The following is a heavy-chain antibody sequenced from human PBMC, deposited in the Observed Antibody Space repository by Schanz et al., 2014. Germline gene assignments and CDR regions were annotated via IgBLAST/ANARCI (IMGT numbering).Heavy chain of an antibody. CDR1: GITVNTSY. D-gene: IGHD3-10*01. CDR3: SFYGGFD. CDR2: IYISGAT. V-gene: IGHV3-66*01. Sequence: DVQLVESGGGLVQPGGSLRLSCAASGITVNTSYMSWARQAPGKGLEWVALIYISGATFYADSVKGRFSISRDDSKNTVSLQMDNLRAEDTAVYFGSFYGGFDWGLGTSVTVSS. J-gene: IGHJ4*02.